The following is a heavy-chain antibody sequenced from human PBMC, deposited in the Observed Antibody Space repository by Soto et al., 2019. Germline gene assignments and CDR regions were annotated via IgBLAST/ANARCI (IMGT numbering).Heavy chain of an antibody. V-gene: IGHV3-30-3*01. CDR3: ARQLRSYYYYGMDV. CDR1: GFTFSSYA. Sequence: GGSLRLSCAASGFTFSSYAMHWVRQAPGKGLEWVAVISYDGSNKYYADSVKGRFTISRDNSKNTLYLQMNSLRAEDTAVYYCARQLRSYYYYGMDVWGQGTTVTVSS. D-gene: IGHD3-3*01. CDR2: ISYDGSNK. J-gene: IGHJ6*02.